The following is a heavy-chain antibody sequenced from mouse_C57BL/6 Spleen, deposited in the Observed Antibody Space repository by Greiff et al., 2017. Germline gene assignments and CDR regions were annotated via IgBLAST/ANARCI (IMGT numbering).Heavy chain of an antibody. V-gene: IGHV1-62-2*01. CDR1: GYTFTEYT. CDR3: ARSPLLLPSMDY. CDR2: FYPGSGSI. D-gene: IGHD1-1*01. Sequence: LVESGAELVKPGASVKLSCKASGYTFTEYTIHWVKQRSGQGLEWIGWFYPGSGSIKYNEKFKDKATLTADKSSSTVYMELSRLTSEDSAVYFCARSPLLLPSMDYWGQGTSVTVSS. J-gene: IGHJ4*01.